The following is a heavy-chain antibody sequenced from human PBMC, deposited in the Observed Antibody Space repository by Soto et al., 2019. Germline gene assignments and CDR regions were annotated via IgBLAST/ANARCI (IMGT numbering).Heavy chain of an antibody. V-gene: IGHV3-23*01. D-gene: IGHD3-10*01. CDR1: GFTFSSYA. Sequence: GGSLRLSCAASGFTFSSYAMSWVRQAPGKGLEWVSAISGSGGSTYYADSVKGRFTISRDNSKNTLYLQMNSLRAEDTAVYYCAKANMVRGAHEWVEYFQHWGQGTLVTVSS. J-gene: IGHJ1*01. CDR3: AKANMVRGAHEWVEYFQH. CDR2: ISGSGGST.